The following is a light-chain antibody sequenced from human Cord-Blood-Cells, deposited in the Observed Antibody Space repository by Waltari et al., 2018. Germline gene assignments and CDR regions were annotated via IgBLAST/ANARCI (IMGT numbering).Light chain of an antibody. Sequence: EIVLTQSPATLSLSPGERATLSCMASQSVSSYLAWYQQKPGQAPRLLIYDASNMATGIPARFSGSGSVTDFTLTISSLEPEDFAVYYCQQRSNWPLTFGGGTKVEIK. CDR3: QQRSNWPLT. CDR2: DAS. CDR1: QSVSSY. V-gene: IGKV3-11*01. J-gene: IGKJ4*01.